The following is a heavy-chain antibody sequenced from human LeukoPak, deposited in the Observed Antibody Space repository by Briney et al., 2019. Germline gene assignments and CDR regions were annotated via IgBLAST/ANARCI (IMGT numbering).Heavy chain of an antibody. J-gene: IGHJ4*02. CDR3: ARGWKTGEGPY. CDR1: GFAFSTYW. CDR2: IKSDGSST. D-gene: IGHD3-9*01. Sequence: GGSLRLSCAASGFAFSTYWMHWVRQAPGKGLVWVSRIKSDGSSTNYADSVKGRFTISRDNAENTVFLQMISLRAEDTAVYYCARGWKTGEGPYWGQGSLVTVSS. V-gene: IGHV3-74*01.